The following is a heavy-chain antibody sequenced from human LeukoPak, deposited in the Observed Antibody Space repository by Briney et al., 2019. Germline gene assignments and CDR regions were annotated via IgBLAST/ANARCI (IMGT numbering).Heavy chain of an antibody. Sequence: GESLKISCKGSGYSSTNYWIGWVRQMPGKGLEWMGIIYLGDSDTRYSPSFQGQVTISADKFITTAYLQWSSLKASDTAIYYCARHPSYTSGWPLDYWGQGTLVTVSS. D-gene: IGHD6-19*01. CDR3: ARHPSYTSGWPLDY. CDR2: IYLGDSDT. J-gene: IGHJ4*02. CDR1: GYSSTNYW. V-gene: IGHV5-51*01.